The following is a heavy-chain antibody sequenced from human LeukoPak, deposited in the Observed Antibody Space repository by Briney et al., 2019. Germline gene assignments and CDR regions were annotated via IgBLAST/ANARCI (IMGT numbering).Heavy chain of an antibody. D-gene: IGHD4-11*01. V-gene: IGHV4-61*01. Sequence: KTSETLSLTCTVSGGSVSSGSYYWSWIRQPPGKGLEWIGYIYYSGSTNYNPSLKSRVTISVDTSKNQFSLKLSSVTAADTAVYYCARTVTTTHFDYWGQGTLVTVSS. J-gene: IGHJ4*02. CDR3: ARTVTTTHFDY. CDR1: GGSVSSGSYY. CDR2: IYYSGST.